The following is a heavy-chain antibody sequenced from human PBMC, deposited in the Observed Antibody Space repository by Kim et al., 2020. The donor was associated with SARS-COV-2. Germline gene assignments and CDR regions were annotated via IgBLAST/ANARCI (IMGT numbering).Heavy chain of an antibody. CDR3: ARPGGLYDSSGYNPFDY. J-gene: IGHJ4*02. CDR1: GYSFTSYW. D-gene: IGHD3-22*01. Sequence: ESLKISCKGSGYSFTSYWIGWVRQMPGKGLEWMGIIYPGDSDTRYSPSFQGQVTISADKSISTAYLQWSSLKASDTAMYYCARPGGLYDSSGYNPFDYWGQGTLVTVSS. V-gene: IGHV5-51*01. CDR2: IYPGDSDT.